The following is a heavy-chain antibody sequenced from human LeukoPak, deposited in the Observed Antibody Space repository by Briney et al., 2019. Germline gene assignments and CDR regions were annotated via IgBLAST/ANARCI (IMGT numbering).Heavy chain of an antibody. V-gene: IGHV3-30-3*01. D-gene: IGHD4-17*01. CDR3: ARDYGDYGGSLDY. CDR2: ISYDGSNK. Sequence: GGSLRLSCAASGFTFSNYVMDWVRQAPGKGLEWVAVISYDGSNKFYADSVKGRFTVSRDNSKNTLYLQMNILRPEDTAVYYCARDYGDYGGSLDYWGQGTLVTVSS. J-gene: IGHJ4*02. CDR1: GFTFSNYV.